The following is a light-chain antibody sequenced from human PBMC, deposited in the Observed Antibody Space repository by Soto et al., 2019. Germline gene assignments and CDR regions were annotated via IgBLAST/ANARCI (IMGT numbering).Light chain of an antibody. CDR1: SSNIGSNN. CDR3: AAWDDSLNGLV. Sequence: QAVVTQPPSVSGTPGQRVTISCSGSSSNIGSNNINWYQQLPGTAPKLLIFGNNQRPSGVPDRFSGSKSGTSASLAISGLQSEDEADYYCAAWDDSLNGLVFGGGTKLTVL. J-gene: IGLJ2*01. CDR2: GNN. V-gene: IGLV1-44*01.